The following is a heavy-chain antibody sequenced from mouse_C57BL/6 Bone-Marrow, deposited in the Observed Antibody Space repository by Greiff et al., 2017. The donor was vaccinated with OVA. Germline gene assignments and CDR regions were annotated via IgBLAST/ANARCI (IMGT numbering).Heavy chain of an antibody. J-gene: IGHJ4*01. CDR1: GYAFSSYW. Sequence: VQLQESGAELVKPGASVKISCKASGYAFSSYWMNWVKQRPGKGLEWIGQIYPGDGDTNYNGKFKGKATLTADKSSSTAYMQLSSLTSEDSAVYFCAREGYYGILYAMDYWGQGTSVTVSS. D-gene: IGHD2-1*01. V-gene: IGHV1-80*01. CDR2: IYPGDGDT. CDR3: AREGYYGILYAMDY.